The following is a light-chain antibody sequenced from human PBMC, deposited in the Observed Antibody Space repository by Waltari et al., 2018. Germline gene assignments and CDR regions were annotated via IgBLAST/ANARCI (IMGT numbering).Light chain of an antibody. V-gene: IGKV1-33*01. CDR2: DAS. J-gene: IGKJ2*01. CDR1: QDVTTS. CDR3: QHYHTLPYT. Sequence: DIQLTQSPSYLSAAVGDRVSITCQTTQDVTTSLSWFQQKPGKAPPLLIYDASTLQSGVPSRFIGSGSGTSFSFTITSLQPEDSATYYCQHYHTLPYTFGRGTKLQIK.